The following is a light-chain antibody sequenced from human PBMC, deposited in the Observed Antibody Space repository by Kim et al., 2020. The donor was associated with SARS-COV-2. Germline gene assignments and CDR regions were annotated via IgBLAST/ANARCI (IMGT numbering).Light chain of an antibody. V-gene: IGKV3-15*01. CDR3: QQYNNWLA. CDR1: QSVSSD. Sequence: CVSPGERATLSGRASQSVSSDLAWYQQKPGQAPRLLIYGASTRATGIPARFSGSGSGTEFTLTISSLQSEDFAVYYCQQYNNWLAFGGGAKVEIK. J-gene: IGKJ4*01. CDR2: GAS.